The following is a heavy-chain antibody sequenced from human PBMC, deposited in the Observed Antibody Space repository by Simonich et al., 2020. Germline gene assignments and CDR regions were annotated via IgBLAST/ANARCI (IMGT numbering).Heavy chain of an antibody. V-gene: IGHV5-51*01. J-gene: IGHJ5*02. Sequence: EVQLVQSGAEVKKPGESLKISCKGSGYSFTSYWNGWVRQMHGKGLEWMRIIYPGDADTRYNPSIQGQVTISADKSIGTAYLQWSSLKASDTAMYYCARQRDNWFDPWGQGTLVTVSS. CDR3: ARQRDNWFDP. CDR2: IYPGDADT. CDR1: GYSFTSYW.